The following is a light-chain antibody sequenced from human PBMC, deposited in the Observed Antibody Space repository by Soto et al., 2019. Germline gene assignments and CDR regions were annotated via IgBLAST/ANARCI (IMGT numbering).Light chain of an antibody. CDR2: GAS. J-gene: IGKJ3*01. CDR1: QDIRKY. Sequence: DIHMTQSPSSLSASVGDRVTITCQASQDIRKYLSWYQQKPGRAPRLLIYGASNLETGVPSRFSGSGYGTDFTFTISSLQPEDIATYYCQHYDNLPPFTFGPGTKVAIK. CDR3: QHYDNLPPFT. V-gene: IGKV1-33*01.